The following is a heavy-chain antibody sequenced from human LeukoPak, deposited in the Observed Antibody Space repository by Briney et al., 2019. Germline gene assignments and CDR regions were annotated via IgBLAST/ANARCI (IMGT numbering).Heavy chain of an antibody. Sequence: GGSLRLSCAASRFTFSSYAMSWVRQAPGKGLEWVSAISGSGGSTYYADSVKGRFTISRDNSKNTLYLQMNSLRAEDTAVYYCAKAAAVVTAIPIDYWGQGTLVTVSS. D-gene: IGHD2-21*02. CDR3: AKAAAVVTAIPIDY. CDR1: RFTFSSYA. J-gene: IGHJ4*02. CDR2: ISGSGGST. V-gene: IGHV3-23*01.